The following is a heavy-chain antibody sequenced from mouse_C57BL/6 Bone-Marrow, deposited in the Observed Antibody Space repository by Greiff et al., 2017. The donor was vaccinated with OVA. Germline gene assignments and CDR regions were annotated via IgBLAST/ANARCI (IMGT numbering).Heavy chain of an antibody. Sequence: VHVKQSGTVLARPGASVKMSCKTSGYTFTSYWMHWVKQRPGQGLEWIGAIYPGNSDTSYNQKFKGKAKLTAVTSASTAYMELSSLTNEDSAVYYCAYYYGSSPRAYWGQGTLVTVSA. V-gene: IGHV1-5*01. J-gene: IGHJ3*01. D-gene: IGHD1-1*01. CDR3: AYYYGSSPRAY. CDR2: IYPGNSDT. CDR1: GYTFTSYW.